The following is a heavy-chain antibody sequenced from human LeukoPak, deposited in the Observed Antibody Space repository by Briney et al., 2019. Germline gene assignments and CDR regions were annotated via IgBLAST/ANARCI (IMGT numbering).Heavy chain of an antibody. D-gene: IGHD3-22*01. CDR2: IRSKANSYAT. CDR1: GFTFSGSA. CDR3: TRPVYYDSSGYPLGY. Sequence: GGSLRLSCAASGFTFSGSAMDWVRQASGKGLEWVGRIRSKANSYATAYAASVKGRFTISRDDSKNTAYLQMNSLKTEDTAVYYCTRPVYYDSSGYPLGYWGQGTLVTVSS. J-gene: IGHJ4*02. V-gene: IGHV3-73*01.